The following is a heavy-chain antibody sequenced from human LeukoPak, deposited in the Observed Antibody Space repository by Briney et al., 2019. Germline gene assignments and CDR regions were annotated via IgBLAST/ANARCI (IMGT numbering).Heavy chain of an antibody. Sequence: ASVKVSCKASGYTFTRYYMHWVRQAPGQGLEWMGWINPNSGGTNYAQKFQGWVTMTRDTSISTAYMELSRLRSDDTAVYYCARESGSILGPMDVWGKGTTVTVSS. CDR2: INPNSGGT. CDR3: ARESGSILGPMDV. J-gene: IGHJ6*04. CDR1: GYTFTRYY. D-gene: IGHD3-3*01. V-gene: IGHV1-2*04.